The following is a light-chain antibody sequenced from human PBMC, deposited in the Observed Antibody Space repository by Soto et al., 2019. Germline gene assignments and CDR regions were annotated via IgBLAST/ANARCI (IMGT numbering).Light chain of an antibody. CDR2: GAS. V-gene: IGKV3-20*01. Sequence: EIWLTQSPGTLSLSPGERATLSCGASQSVSNNYLAWYQQKPGQAPRLLIYGASNRATGIPARFSGSGYGTDFTLTISSIETEDFAVYYCHQYGDSPQTFGQGTKVDIK. CDR1: QSVSNNY. CDR3: HQYGDSPQT. J-gene: IGKJ1*01.